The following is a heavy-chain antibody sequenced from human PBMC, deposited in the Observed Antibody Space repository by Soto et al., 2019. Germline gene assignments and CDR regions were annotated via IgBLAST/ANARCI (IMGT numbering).Heavy chain of an antibody. CDR2: IYYSGST. CDR1: GDSIRSGNHY. CDR3: ARSSGGRKNYYYYGMDV. V-gene: IGHV4-30-4*01. Sequence: LTCTVSGDSIRSGNHYWSWIRQPPGKGLEWIGYIYYSGSTYYSPSLKSRVTISVDTSKNQFSLKLSSMTAADTAVYYCARSSGGRKNYYYYGMDVWGQGTTVTVSS. J-gene: IGHJ6*02.